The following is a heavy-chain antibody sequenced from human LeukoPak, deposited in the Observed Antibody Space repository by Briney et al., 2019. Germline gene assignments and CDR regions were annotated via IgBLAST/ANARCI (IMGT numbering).Heavy chain of an antibody. V-gene: IGHV1-69*13. J-gene: IGHJ4*02. CDR2: IIPIFGTA. CDR3: ARDFRYYGSGSYFDY. D-gene: IGHD3-10*01. Sequence: SVKVSCKASGGTFSSYAISWVRQVPGQGLEWMGGIIPIFGTANYAQKFQGRVSITADESTSTAYMELSSLRSEDTAVYYCARDFRYYGSGSYFDYWGQGTLVTVSS. CDR1: GGTFSSYA.